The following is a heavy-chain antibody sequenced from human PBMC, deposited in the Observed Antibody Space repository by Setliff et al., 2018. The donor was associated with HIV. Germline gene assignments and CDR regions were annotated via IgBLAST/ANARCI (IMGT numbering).Heavy chain of an antibody. CDR1: GYTFTGHY. Sequence: ASVKVSCKASGYTFTGHYLHWVRQAPGQGLEWLGWVNPNSGDAIYAQGFTGRFVFSLDTSVSTAYLQISSLKAEDTAVYYCARGELDLDYWGQGTLVTVSS. J-gene: IGHJ4*02. CDR2: VNPNSGDA. V-gene: IGHV7-4-1*02. D-gene: IGHD1-1*01. CDR3: ARGELDLDY.